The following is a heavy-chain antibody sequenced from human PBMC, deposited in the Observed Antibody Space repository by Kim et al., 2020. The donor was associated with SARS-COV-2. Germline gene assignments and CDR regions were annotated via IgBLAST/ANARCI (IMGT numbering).Heavy chain of an antibody. CDR1: GFTFSDHY. Sequence: LRLSCAASGFTFSDHYMSWIRQAPGKGLEWVSYISGSSAYTNYADSVKGRFTISRDNANNSLSLQMNSLRAEDTAVYYCGRYSSSSAVSYWGQGTLVTVSS. CDR3: GRYSSSSAVSY. J-gene: IGHJ4*02. D-gene: IGHD6-6*01. CDR2: ISGSSAYT. V-gene: IGHV3-11*03.